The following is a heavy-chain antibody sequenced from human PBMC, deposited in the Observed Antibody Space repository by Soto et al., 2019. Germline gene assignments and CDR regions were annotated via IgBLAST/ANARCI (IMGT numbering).Heavy chain of an antibody. J-gene: IGHJ3*02. Sequence: SVKVSCKASGGTFSSYAISWVRQAPGQGLEWMGGIIPIFGTANYAQKFQGRVTITADESTSTAYMELSSLRSEDTAVYYCARSEYQLLSSRRSNHDAFDIWGQGIMVTVSS. D-gene: IGHD2-2*01. CDR3: ARSEYQLLSSRRSNHDAFDI. CDR2: IIPIFGTA. CDR1: GGTFSSYA. V-gene: IGHV1-69*13.